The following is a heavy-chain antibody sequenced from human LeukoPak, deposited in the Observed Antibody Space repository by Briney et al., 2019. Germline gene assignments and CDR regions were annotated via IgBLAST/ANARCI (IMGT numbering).Heavy chain of an antibody. CDR2: ISWNSGSI. Sequence: SGGSLRLSCAASGFTFDDYAMHWVRQAPGKGLEWVSGISWNSGSIGYADSVKGRFTISRDNAKNSLYLQMNSLRAEDTALYYRAKAHSSGWSPLDYWGQGTLVTVSS. CDR3: AKAHSSGWSPLDY. D-gene: IGHD6-19*01. V-gene: IGHV3-9*01. J-gene: IGHJ4*02. CDR1: GFTFDDYA.